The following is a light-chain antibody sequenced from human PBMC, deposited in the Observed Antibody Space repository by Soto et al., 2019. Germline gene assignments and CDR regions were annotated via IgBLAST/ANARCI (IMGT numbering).Light chain of an antibody. V-gene: IGKV2-30*01. CDR3: MQATHSPPYT. CDR1: QSLVNSDGSTY. Sequence: DVVMTQSPLSLXVTLGQPASISCRSSQSLVNSDGSTYLNWLQQRPGQSPRRLIYQVSKRDSGVPDRFSGSGSGTDFTLKISRVEAEDVGVYYCMQATHSPPYTFGQGTNLEIK. CDR2: QVS. J-gene: IGKJ2*01.